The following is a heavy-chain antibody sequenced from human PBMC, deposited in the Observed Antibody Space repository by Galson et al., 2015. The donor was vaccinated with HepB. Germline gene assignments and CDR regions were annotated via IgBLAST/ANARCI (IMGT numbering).Heavy chain of an antibody. V-gene: IGHV1-46*01. Sequence: SVKVSCKASGYTFTSYYMHWARQAPGQGLEWMGIINPSGGSTSYAQKFQGRVTMTRDTSTSTVYMELSSLRSEDTAVYYCARGPPGYSSSSVGTYWGQGTLVTVSS. J-gene: IGHJ4*02. CDR2: INPSGGST. D-gene: IGHD6-13*01. CDR3: ARGPPGYSSSSVGTY. CDR1: GYTFTSYY.